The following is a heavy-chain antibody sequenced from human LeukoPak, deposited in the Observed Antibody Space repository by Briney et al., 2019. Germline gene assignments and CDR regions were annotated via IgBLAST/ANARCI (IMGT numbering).Heavy chain of an antibody. V-gene: IGHV4-31*03. Sequence: SQTLSLTCIVSGGSISSGGYYWSWIRQHPEKGLEWIGYIYYSGSTYYNPSLKSRVTISVDTSKNQFSLKLSSVTAADTAVYYCARYDSSGWSPFDYWGQGTLVTVSS. CDR3: ARYDSSGWSPFDY. J-gene: IGHJ4*02. CDR2: IYYSGST. CDR1: GGSISSGGYY. D-gene: IGHD6-19*01.